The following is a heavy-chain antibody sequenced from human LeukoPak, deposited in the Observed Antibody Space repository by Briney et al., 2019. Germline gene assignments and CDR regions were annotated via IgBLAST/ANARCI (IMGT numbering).Heavy chain of an antibody. CDR3: ARWTIGTTVTTSLRERPNSGFDP. D-gene: IGHD4-17*01. CDR1: GYSFTSYW. CDR2: IYPGDSDT. J-gene: IGHJ5*02. Sequence: GESLKISCKGSGYSFTSYWIGWVRQMPGKGLEWMGIIYPGDSDTRYSPSFQGQVTISADKSISTAYLQWSSLKASDTAMYYCARWTIGTTVTTSLRERPNSGFDPWGQGTLVTVSS. V-gene: IGHV5-51*01.